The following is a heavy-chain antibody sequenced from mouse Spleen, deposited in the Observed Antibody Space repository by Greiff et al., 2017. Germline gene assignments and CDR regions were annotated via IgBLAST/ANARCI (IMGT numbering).Heavy chain of an antibody. CDR2: ISDGGSYT. D-gene: IGHD2-2*01. J-gene: IGHJ4*01. V-gene: IGHV5-4*03. CDR3: ASMVTTRGAMDY. Sequence: EVKLMESGGGLVKPGGSLKLSCAASGSTFSSYAMSWVRQTPEKRLEWVATISDGGSYTYYPDNVKGRFTISRDNAKNNLYLQMSHLKSEDTAMYYCASMVTTRGAMDYWGQGTSVTVSS. CDR1: GSTFSSYA.